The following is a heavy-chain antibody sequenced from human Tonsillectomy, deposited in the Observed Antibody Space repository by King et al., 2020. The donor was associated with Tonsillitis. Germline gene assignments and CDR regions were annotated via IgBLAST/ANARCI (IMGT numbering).Heavy chain of an antibody. CDR2: ISYSGST. D-gene: IGHD2-15*01. V-gene: IGHV4-61*01. J-gene: IGHJ6*02. Sequence: VQLQESGPGLVKPSETLSLTCTVSGGSVSSPSFYWSWIRQPPGKGPEWIGYISYSGSTNYNPSLKSRVTISVDTSKKQFSLKLSSVTAADTAVYYCARDSLLCSGGRCYSYYYYGMDVWGQGTTVTVSS. CDR1: GGSVSSPSFY. CDR3: ARDSLLCSGGRCYSYYYYGMDV.